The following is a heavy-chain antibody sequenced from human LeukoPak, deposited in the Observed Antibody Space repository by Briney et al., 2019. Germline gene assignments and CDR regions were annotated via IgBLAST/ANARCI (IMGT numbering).Heavy chain of an antibody. CDR1: GFTFSSYW. CDR3: ARTLLLWFGEFQPSDY. V-gene: IGHV3-7*01. D-gene: IGHD3-10*01. CDR2: IKQDGSEK. J-gene: IGHJ4*02. Sequence: GGSLRLSCAASGFTFSSYWMSWVRQAPGKGLEWVANIKQDGSEKYYADSVKGRFTISRDNAKNSLYLQMNSLRAEDTAVYYCARTLLLWFGEFQPSDYWGQGTLVTVSS.